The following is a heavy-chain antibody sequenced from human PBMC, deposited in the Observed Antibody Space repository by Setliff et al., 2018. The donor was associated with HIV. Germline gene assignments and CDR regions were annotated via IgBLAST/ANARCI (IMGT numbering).Heavy chain of an antibody. CDR2: IRWDGGRT. D-gene: IGHD1-1*01. V-gene: IGHV3-43*01. Sequence: PGGSLRLSCAASGFTFDDYTMHWVRQAPGKGLEWVSLIRWDGGRTYYADSLKSRFTVSRDNRKNSLYLQMNSLRTEDTALYYCARSFHGGWNPGDLMDYWGQGTLVTVSS. CDR1: GFTFDDYT. CDR3: ARSFHGGWNPGDLMDY. J-gene: IGHJ4*02.